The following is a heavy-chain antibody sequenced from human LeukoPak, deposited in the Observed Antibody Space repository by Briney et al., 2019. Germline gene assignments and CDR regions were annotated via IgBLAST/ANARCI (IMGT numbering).Heavy chain of an antibody. Sequence: SETLSLTCAVSGGSISSSNWWSWVRQPPGKGLEWIGYIYYSGSTYYNPFLKSRVTISVDTSKNQFSLKLSSVTAADTAVYYCARGGYSYGLDAFDIWGQGTMVTVSS. CDR1: GGSISSSNW. CDR2: IYYSGST. V-gene: IGHV4-30-4*01. J-gene: IGHJ3*02. D-gene: IGHD5-18*01. CDR3: ARGGYSYGLDAFDI.